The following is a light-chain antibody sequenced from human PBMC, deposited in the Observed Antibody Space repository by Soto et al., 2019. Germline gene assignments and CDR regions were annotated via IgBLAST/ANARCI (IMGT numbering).Light chain of an antibody. CDR1: QSVSSY. CDR2: GAS. Sequence: EIVMTQSPATLSVSPGDRAPLSCRASQSVSSYLAWYQQKPGQAPRLLIYGASTRATGIPARFNGSGSGTEFTLTISSLQSEDFAVYYCQQYNNWWTFGQGTKVDIK. V-gene: IGKV3-15*01. CDR3: QQYNNWWT. J-gene: IGKJ1*01.